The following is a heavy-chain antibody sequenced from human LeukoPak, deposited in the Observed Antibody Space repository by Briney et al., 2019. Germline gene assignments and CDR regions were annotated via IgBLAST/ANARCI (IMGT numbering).Heavy chain of an antibody. CDR1: GFTFNNYW. CDR3: ARDGGYYYGSGSCRTCYFDY. V-gene: IGHV3-74*01. Sequence: GGSLRLSCAASGFTFNNYWMHWVRQAPGKGLVWVSPINPDGTVTTYADSVKGRFTISRDNAKNSLYLQMNSLRDEDTAVYYCARDGGYYYGSGSCRTCYFDYWGLGTLVTVSS. D-gene: IGHD3-10*01. CDR2: INPDGTVT. J-gene: IGHJ4*02.